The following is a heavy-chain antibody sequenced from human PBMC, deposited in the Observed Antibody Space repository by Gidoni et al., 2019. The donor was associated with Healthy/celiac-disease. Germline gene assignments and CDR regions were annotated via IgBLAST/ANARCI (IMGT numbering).Heavy chain of an antibody. CDR2: INHSGST. J-gene: IGHJ5*02. Sequence: QVQLQQWGAGLLKPSATLSLTCAGDGGSFSGYYWCWIRQPPGKGLEWIGEINHSGSTNYNPSLKSRVTISVDTSKNQFSLKLSSVTAADTAVYYCARVESLGWFDPWGQGTLVTVSS. D-gene: IGHD7-27*01. V-gene: IGHV4-34*01. CDR1: GGSFSGYY. CDR3: ARVESLGWFDP.